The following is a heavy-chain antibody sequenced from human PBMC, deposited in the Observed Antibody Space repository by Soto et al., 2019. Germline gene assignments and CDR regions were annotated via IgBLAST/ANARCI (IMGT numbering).Heavy chain of an antibody. CDR1: GGSFSGYF. Sequence: QVQLQQWGAGLLKASETLSLTCVVSGGSFSGYFWPWIRRSPGRGLEWIGEIRHSGSRNYNPAFQSRVSISVDSSKNHVSLKLSSVTAADSATYFCARGLAYDRPITVAEPFDSWGQGTLVTVSS. CDR3: ARGLAYDRPITVAEPFDS. V-gene: IGHV4-34*02. CDR2: IRHSGSR. J-gene: IGHJ4*02. D-gene: IGHD6-19*01.